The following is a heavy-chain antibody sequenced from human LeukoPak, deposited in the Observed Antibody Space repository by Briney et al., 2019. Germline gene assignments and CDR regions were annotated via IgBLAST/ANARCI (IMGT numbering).Heavy chain of an antibody. CDR2: ISGSGGST. V-gene: IGHV3-23*01. D-gene: IGHD6-19*01. Sequence: GGSLRLSCAASGFTFSSNAMSWVRQAPGKGLEWVSAISGSGGSTYYADSVKGRFTISRDNSKNTLYLQMNSLRAEDTAVYYCAKDQGYSSGWRVFDYWGQGSLVTVSS. CDR3: AKDQGYSSGWRVFDY. CDR1: GFTFSSNA. J-gene: IGHJ4*02.